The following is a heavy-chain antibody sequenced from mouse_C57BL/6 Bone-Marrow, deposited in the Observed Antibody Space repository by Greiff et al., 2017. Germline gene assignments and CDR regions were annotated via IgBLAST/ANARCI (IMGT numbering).Heavy chain of an antibody. CDR3: ARGDYYYGSSPY. CDR2: IYPRSGNT. J-gene: IGHJ2*01. CDR1: GYTFTSYG. D-gene: IGHD1-1*01. Sequence: VKLQESGAELARPGASVKLSCKASGYTFTSYGISWVKQRTGQGLEWIGEIYPRSGNTYYNEKFKGKATLTADKSSSTAYMELRSLTSEDSAVYFCARGDYYYGSSPYWGQGTTLTVSS. V-gene: IGHV1-81*01.